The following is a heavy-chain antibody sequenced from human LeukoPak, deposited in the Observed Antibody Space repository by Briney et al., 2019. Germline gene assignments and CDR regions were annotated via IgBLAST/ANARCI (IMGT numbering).Heavy chain of an antibody. D-gene: IGHD3-10*01. CDR3: ARVRYYGSGSYY. V-gene: IGHV4-39*07. Sequence: SETLSLTCTVSGGSISSSSYYWGWIRQPPGKGLEWIGSICYSGSTYYNPSLKSRVTISVDMSKNQFSLKLSSVTAADTAVYYCARVRYYGSGSYYWGQGTLVTVSS. CDR2: ICYSGST. J-gene: IGHJ4*02. CDR1: GGSISSSSYY.